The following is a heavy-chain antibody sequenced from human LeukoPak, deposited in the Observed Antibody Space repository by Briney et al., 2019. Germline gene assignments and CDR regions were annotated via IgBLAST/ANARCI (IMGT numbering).Heavy chain of an antibody. J-gene: IGHJ4*02. D-gene: IGHD4/OR15-4a*01. CDR1: GFTFDDYG. CDR2: INWNGGST. CDR3: ARRAGAYSHPYDY. Sequence: GGSLRLSCAASGFTFDDYGMSWVRQAPGKGLEWVSGINWNGGSTGYADSVKGRFTISRDNSKNTLYLQMNSLRAEDTVVYYCARRAGAYSHPYDYWGQGTLVTVSS. V-gene: IGHV3-20*04.